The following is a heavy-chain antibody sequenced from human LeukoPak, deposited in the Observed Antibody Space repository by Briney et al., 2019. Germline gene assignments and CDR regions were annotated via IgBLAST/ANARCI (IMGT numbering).Heavy chain of an antibody. V-gene: IGHV4-34*01. D-gene: IGHD6-6*01. CDR2: INHSGST. Sequence: SETLSLPCAVYGGSFSNYYWTWIRQPPGKGLEWIGEINHSGSTNYNPSLKSRVTISVDTSKNQFSLKLSSVTAADTAVYYCARPRIAARDHDSFDIWGQGTMVSVSS. CDR3: ARPRIAARDHDSFDI. J-gene: IGHJ3*02. CDR1: GGSFSNYY.